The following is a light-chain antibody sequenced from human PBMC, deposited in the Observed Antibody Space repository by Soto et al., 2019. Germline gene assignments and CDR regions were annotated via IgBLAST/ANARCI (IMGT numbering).Light chain of an antibody. CDR1: QSVSSSY. CDR3: QQYGSSPPLT. Sequence: EIVLTQSPGTLSWSPGERATLSCRASQSVSSSYLAWYQQKPGQAPRLLIYGASSRATGIPDRFSGSGSGTDFTLTISRLEPEDFAVYYCQQYGSSPPLTFGGGTKVEIK. V-gene: IGKV3-20*01. J-gene: IGKJ4*01. CDR2: GAS.